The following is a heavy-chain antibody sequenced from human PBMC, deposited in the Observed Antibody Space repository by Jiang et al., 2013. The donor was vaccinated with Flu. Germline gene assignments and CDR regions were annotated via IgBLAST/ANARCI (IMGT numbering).Heavy chain of an antibody. V-gene: IGHV3-33*08. CDR1: GFTFSSYG. CDR3: ARSGSVVAHYWYFDL. Sequence: QLVESGGGVVQPGRSLRLSCAASGFTFSSYGMHWVRQAPGKGLEWVAVIWYDGSNKYYADSVKGRFTISRDNSKNTLYLQMNSLRAEDTAVYYCARSGSVVAHYWYFDLWGRGTLVTVSS. J-gene: IGHJ2*01. CDR2: IWYDGSNK. D-gene: IGHD2-15*01.